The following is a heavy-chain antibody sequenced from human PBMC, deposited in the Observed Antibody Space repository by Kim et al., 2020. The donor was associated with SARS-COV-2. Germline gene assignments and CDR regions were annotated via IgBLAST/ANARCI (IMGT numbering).Heavy chain of an antibody. CDR3: ARYRSSGWHVGYFDY. CDR2: IYYSWST. CDR1: GGSISSYY. D-gene: IGHD6-19*01. J-gene: IGHJ4*02. V-gene: IGHV4-59*08. Sequence: SETLSLTCTVSGGSISSYYWSWIRQPPGKGLEWIGYIYYSWSTNYNPSLKSRVTISVDTSKNQFSLKLSSVTAADTAVYYCARYRSSGWHVGYFDYWGQGTLVTVSS.